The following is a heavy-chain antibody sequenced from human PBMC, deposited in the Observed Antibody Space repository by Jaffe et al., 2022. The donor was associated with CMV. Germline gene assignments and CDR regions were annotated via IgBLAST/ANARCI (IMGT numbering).Heavy chain of an antibody. D-gene: IGHD2-21*01. V-gene: IGHV4-39*01. J-gene: IGHJ6*02. CDR2: IYYSGST. Sequence: QLQLQESGPGLVKPSETLSLTCTVSGGSISSSSYYWGWIRQPPGKGLEWIGSIYYSGSTYYNPSLKSRVTISVDTSKNQFSLKLSSVTAADTAVYYCARPVWRDYYYGMDVWGQGTTVTVSS. CDR1: GGSISSSSYY. CDR3: ARPVWRDYYYGMDV.